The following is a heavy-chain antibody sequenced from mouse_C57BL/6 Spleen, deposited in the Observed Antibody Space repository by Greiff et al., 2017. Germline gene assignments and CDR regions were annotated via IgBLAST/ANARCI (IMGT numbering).Heavy chain of an antibody. CDR1: GYTFTSYW. CDR3: ARAYYSNRAYAMDY. Sequence: QVQLQQPGAELVKPGASVKLSCKASGYTFTSYWMHWVKQRPGQGLEWIGMIHPNSGSTNYNEKFKSKDTLTVDKSSSTAYMQLSSLTSEDSAVYYCARAYYSNRAYAMDYWGQGTSVTVSS. V-gene: IGHV1-64*01. J-gene: IGHJ4*01. D-gene: IGHD2-5*01. CDR2: IHPNSGST.